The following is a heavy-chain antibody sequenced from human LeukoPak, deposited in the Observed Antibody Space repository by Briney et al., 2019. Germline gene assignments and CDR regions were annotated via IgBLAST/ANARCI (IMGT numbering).Heavy chain of an antibody. D-gene: IGHD5-18*01. V-gene: IGHV1-18*01. CDR1: GYTFTSYG. CDR3: ARDSGYSYGSYYYYYYMDV. Sequence: ALVKVSCKASGYTFTSYGISWVRQAPGQGLEWMGWISAYNGNTNYAQKLQGRVTMTTDTSTSTAYMELRSLRSDDTAVYYCARDSGYSYGSYYYYYYMDVWGKGTTVTVSS. CDR2: ISAYNGNT. J-gene: IGHJ6*03.